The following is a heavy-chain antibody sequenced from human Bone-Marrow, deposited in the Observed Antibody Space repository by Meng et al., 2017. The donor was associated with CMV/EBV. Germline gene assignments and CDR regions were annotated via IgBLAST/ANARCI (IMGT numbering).Heavy chain of an antibody. CDR2: ISWNSGSI. J-gene: IGHJ4*02. CDR3: AKDAKQLWLSYLDY. Sequence: SLKISCAASGFTFDDYAMHWVRQAPGKGLEWVSGISWNSGSIGYADSVKGRFTISRDNAKNSLYLQMNSLRAEDTALYYCAKDAKQLWLSYLDYWGQGTLVTVSS. D-gene: IGHD5-18*01. CDR1: GFTFDDYA. V-gene: IGHV3-9*01.